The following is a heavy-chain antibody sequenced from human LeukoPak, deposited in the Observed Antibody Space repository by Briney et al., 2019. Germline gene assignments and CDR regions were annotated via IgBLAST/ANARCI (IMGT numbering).Heavy chain of an antibody. CDR3: ARDHAGYSYGFDY. Sequence: SVKVSCKASGGTFSSYAISWVRQAPGQGLEWMGGIIPIFGTANCAQKFQGRVTITADESTSTAYMELSSLRSEDTAVYYCARDHAGYSYGFDYWGQGTLVTVSS. J-gene: IGHJ4*02. CDR2: IIPIFGTA. D-gene: IGHD5-18*01. V-gene: IGHV1-69*01. CDR1: GGTFSSYA.